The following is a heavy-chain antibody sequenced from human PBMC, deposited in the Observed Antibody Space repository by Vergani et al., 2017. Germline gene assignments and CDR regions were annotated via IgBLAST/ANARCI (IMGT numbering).Heavy chain of an antibody. D-gene: IGHD1-26*01. CDR3: AKSGGSYEDY. J-gene: IGHJ4*02. Sequence: EVQLVESGGGLVKPGGSLRLSCAASGFTFSSYSMNWVRQAPGKGLEWVSSISSSSSYIYYADSVKGRFTISRDNAKNSLYLQMNSLRAEDTAVYYCAKSGGSYEDYWGQGTLVTVTS. CDR2: ISSSSSYI. V-gene: IGHV3-21*01. CDR1: GFTFSSYS.